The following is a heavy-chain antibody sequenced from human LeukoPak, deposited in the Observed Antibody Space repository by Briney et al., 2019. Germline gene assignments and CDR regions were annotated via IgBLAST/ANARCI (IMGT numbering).Heavy chain of an antibody. CDR1: GGSISSYY. J-gene: IGHJ3*02. CDR3: ARVIRYYYDSSGYDAFDI. Sequence: KASETLSLTCTVSGGSISSYYWSWTRQPPGKGLEWIGYIYYSGSTNYNPSLKSRVTISVDTSKNQFSLKLSSVTAADTAVYYCARVIRYYYDSSGYDAFDIWGQGTMVTVSS. V-gene: IGHV4-59*01. D-gene: IGHD3-22*01. CDR2: IYYSGST.